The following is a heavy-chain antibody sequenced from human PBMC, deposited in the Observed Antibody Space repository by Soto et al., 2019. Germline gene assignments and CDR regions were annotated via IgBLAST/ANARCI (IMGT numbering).Heavy chain of an antibody. CDR2: IYSGGST. J-gene: IGHJ4*02. D-gene: IGHD6-6*01. CDR3: ARETPSSSDPWVYYFDY. Sequence: GGSLRLSCAASGFTVSSNYMSWVRQAPGKGLEWVSVIYSGGSTYYADSVKGRFTISRHNSKNTLYLQMNSLRAEDTAVYYCARETPSSSDPWVYYFDYWGQGTLVTVSS. V-gene: IGHV3-53*04. CDR1: GFTVSSNY.